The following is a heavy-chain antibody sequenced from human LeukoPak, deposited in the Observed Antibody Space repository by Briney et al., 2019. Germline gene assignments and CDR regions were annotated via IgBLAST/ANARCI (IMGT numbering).Heavy chain of an antibody. Sequence: PSETLSLTCTVSGGSISSSSYYWGWIRQPPGKGLEWIGSIYYNGSPFYNPSLKSRVTISLDTSTNQFSLNLSSVTAADTAVYYCARDSGFWLHWGQGALVTVSS. D-gene: IGHD3-22*01. V-gene: IGHV4-39*07. CDR2: IYYNGSP. CDR1: GGSISSSSYY. CDR3: ARDSGFWLH. J-gene: IGHJ4*02.